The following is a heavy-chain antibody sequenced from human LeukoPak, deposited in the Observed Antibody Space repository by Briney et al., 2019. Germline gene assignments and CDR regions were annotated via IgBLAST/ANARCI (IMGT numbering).Heavy chain of an antibody. CDR1: GYTFTSYY. J-gene: IGHJ4*02. Sequence: ASVKVSCKASGYTFTSYYMHWVRQAPGQGLEWMGIINPSGGSTSYAQKFQGRVTMTWDTSISTAYLELSRLRSDDTAVYYCAREYILTRYYGDYWGQGTLVTVSS. V-gene: IGHV1-46*01. CDR3: AREYILTRYYGDY. CDR2: INPSGGST. D-gene: IGHD3-9*01.